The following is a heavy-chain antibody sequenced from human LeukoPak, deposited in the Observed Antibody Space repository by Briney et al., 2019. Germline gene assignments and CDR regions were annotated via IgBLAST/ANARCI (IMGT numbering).Heavy chain of an antibody. CDR3: ARVGVGATLYYFDY. Sequence: GGSLRLSCAASGFTFSDYYMSWIRQAPGKGLEWVSYIRSSSANIYYADSAKGRFTISRDNAKNSLYLQMNSLRAEDTAVYYCARVGVGATLYYFDYWGQGTLVTVSS. CDR1: GFTFSDYY. J-gene: IGHJ4*02. D-gene: IGHD1-26*01. CDR2: IRSSSANI. V-gene: IGHV3-11*01.